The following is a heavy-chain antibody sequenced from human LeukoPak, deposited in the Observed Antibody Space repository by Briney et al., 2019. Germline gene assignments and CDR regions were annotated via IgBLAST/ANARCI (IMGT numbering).Heavy chain of an antibody. D-gene: IGHD3-22*01. J-gene: IGHJ4*02. V-gene: IGHV3-23*01. CDR1: GFTFSSYA. Sequence: SGGSLRLSCAASGFTFSSYAMSWVRQAPGKGLEWVSAISGSGGSTYYADSVKGRFTISRDNSKNTLYLQMNSLRAEDTAVYYCAKDEAKWFSERLGDYWGQGTLVTVSS. CDR3: AKDEAKWFSERLGDY. CDR2: ISGSGGST.